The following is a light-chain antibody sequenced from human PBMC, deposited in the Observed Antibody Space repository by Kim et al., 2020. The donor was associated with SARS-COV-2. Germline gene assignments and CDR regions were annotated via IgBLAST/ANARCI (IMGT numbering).Light chain of an antibody. J-gene: IGLJ3*02. CDR3: QTWGTGINWV. CDR1: SGPGSYA. CDR2: LNSDGSH. V-gene: IGLV4-69*01. Sequence: SVKRACTLGSGPGSYAIAWHQQQPEKGPRYLMKLNSDGSHSKGDGIPARFSGSSSGAERYLTISSLQSEDEADYYCQTWGTGINWVFGGGTQLTVL.